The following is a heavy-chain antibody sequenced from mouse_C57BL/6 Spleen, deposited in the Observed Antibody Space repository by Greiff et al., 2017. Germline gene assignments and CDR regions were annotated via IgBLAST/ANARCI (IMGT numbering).Heavy chain of an antibody. CDR1: GYAFTNYL. Sequence: VQLVESGAELVRPGTSVKVSCKASGYAFTNYLIEWVKQRPGQGLEWIGVINPGSGGTNYNEKFKGKATLTADKSSSTAYMQLSSLTSEDSAVYFCARGAYDGPYFDYWGQGTTLTVSS. CDR2: INPGSGGT. CDR3: ARGAYDGPYFDY. D-gene: IGHD2-3*01. J-gene: IGHJ2*01. V-gene: IGHV1-54*01.